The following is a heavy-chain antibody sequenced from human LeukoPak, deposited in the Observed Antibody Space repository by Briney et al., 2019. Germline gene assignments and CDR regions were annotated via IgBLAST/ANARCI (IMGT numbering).Heavy chain of an antibody. Sequence: SETLSLTCTVSGDSISSYYWSWIRQPAGKGLEWIGRIYTSGSTNYNPSLKSRVTMSVDTSKNQFSLKLSSVTAADTAVYYCARNMDTAMYYYYGMDVWGQGTTVTVSS. V-gene: IGHV4-4*07. CDR1: GDSISSYY. CDR3: ARNMDTAMYYYYGMDV. CDR2: IYTSGST. J-gene: IGHJ6*02. D-gene: IGHD5-18*01.